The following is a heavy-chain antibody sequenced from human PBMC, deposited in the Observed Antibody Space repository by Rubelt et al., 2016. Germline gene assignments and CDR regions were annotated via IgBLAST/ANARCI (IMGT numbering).Heavy chain of an antibody. V-gene: IGHV3-21*01. J-gene: IGHJ6*02. Sequence: SGAASGFTFSSYSMNWVRQAPGKGLEWVSSISSSSSYIYYADSVKGRFTISRDNAKNSLYLQMNSLRAEDTAVYYCARDIPPGEAYYYYGMDVWGQGTTVTVSS. CDR2: ISSSSSYI. D-gene: IGHD2-21*01. CDR3: ARDIPPGEAYYYYGMDV. CDR1: GFTFSSYS.